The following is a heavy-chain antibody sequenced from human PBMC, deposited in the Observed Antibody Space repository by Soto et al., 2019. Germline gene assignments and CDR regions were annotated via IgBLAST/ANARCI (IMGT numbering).Heavy chain of an antibody. CDR2: IYAGDSDT. V-gene: IGHV5-51*01. Sequence: PGESLKISCKGSGYRFPSYWIGWVRQVPGRGLEWMGIIYAGDSDTKYGPSFQGHVTISADRSISTAYLQWSSLKASDTAMYYCARLAYYNSLAYLVVFDVGGQGTMVTVSS. CDR3: ARLAYYNSLAYLVVFDV. CDR1: GYRFPSYW. D-gene: IGHD3-22*01. J-gene: IGHJ3*01.